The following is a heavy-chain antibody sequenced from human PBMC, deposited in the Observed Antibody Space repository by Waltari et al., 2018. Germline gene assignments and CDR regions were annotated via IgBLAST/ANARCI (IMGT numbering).Heavy chain of an antibody. Sequence: QVQLVQSGAEMKKPGSSVKVSCRASGGAVRNIGISWVRPAPGQGLEWMGGVIPLFGVTNYAQKFQGRVTITADKSTSTAFVELRGLRFEDTAVYYCARDLMTTSYHSSGGFDYWGQGTLVTVSS. V-gene: IGHV1-69*14. J-gene: IGHJ4*02. CDR1: GGAVRNIG. CDR2: VIPLFGVT. D-gene: IGHD3-22*01. CDR3: ARDLMTTSYHSSGGFDY.